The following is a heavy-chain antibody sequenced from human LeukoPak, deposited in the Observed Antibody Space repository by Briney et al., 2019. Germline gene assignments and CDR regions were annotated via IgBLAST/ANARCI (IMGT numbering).Heavy chain of an antibody. CDR3: ARDNVVVIKYAFDI. J-gene: IGHJ3*02. CDR2: IWYDGSNK. V-gene: IGHV3-33*01. Sequence: GGSLRLSCAASGFTISSYGMHWVRQAPGKGLEWVAVIWYDGSNKYYADSVKGRFTISRDNSRNTLYLQMNSLRAEVTAVYYCARDNVVVIKYAFDIWGQGTMVTVSS. D-gene: IGHD3-22*01. CDR1: GFTISSYG.